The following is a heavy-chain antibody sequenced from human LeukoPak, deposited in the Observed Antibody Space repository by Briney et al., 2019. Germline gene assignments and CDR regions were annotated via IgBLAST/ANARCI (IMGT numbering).Heavy chain of an antibody. V-gene: IGHV3-33*08. CDR1: GFTVSGNY. Sequence: GGSLRLSCAASGFTVSGNYMSWVRQAPGKGLEWVAVIWYDGSNKYYADSVKGRFTISRDNSKNTLYLQMNSLRAEDTAVYYCASLVDYWGQGTLVTVSS. J-gene: IGHJ4*02. CDR2: IWYDGSNK. CDR3: ASLVDY.